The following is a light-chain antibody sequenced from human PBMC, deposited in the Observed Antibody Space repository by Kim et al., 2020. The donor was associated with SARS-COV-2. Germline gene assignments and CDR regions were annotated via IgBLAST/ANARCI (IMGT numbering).Light chain of an antibody. Sequence: ATFSCKSSQSILYKFSNKNYLAWYKQKPGQSPKLLIYWASTRESGVPDRFSGSGSGTDFTLTISSVQAEDVAVYHCQQYYNPPPTFGQGTRLEIK. CDR1: QSILYKFSNKNY. V-gene: IGKV4-1*01. CDR3: QQYYNPPPT. CDR2: WAS. J-gene: IGKJ5*01.